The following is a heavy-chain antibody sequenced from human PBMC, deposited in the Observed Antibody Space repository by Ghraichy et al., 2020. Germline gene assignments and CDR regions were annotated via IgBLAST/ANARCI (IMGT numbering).Heavy chain of an antibody. J-gene: IGHJ2*01. D-gene: IGHD3-22*01. CDR2: IYYSGST. CDR3: ARDMRMNYYDSSGYPDWYFDL. Sequence: SETLSLTCTVSGGSISSYYWSWIRQPPGKGLEWIGYIYYSGSTNYNPSLKSRVTISVDTSKNQFSLKLSSVTAADTAVYYCARDMRMNYYDSSGYPDWYFDLWGRGTLVTVSS. V-gene: IGHV4-59*01. CDR1: GGSISSYY.